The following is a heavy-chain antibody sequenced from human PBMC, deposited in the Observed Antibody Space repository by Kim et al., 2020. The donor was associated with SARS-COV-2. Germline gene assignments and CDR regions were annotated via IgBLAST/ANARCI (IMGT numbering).Heavy chain of an antibody. CDR2: IYYSGST. CDR3: ASRPGITMVRGVRYYFDY. D-gene: IGHD3-10*01. V-gene: IGHV4-39*01. CDR1: GGSISSSSYY. J-gene: IGHJ4*02. Sequence: SETLSLTCTVSGGSISSSSYYWGWIRQPPGKGREWIGSIYYSGSTYYNPSLKSRVTISVDTSKNQFSLKLSSVTAADTAVYYCASRPGITMVRGVRYYFDYWGQGTLVTVSS.